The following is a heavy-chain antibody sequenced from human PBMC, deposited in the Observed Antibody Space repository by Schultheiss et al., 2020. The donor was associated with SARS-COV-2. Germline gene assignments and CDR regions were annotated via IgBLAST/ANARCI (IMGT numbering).Heavy chain of an antibody. CDR1: GFTFSSYA. V-gene: IGHV3-23*01. CDR3: ARDKVQTPGYYYYGMDV. CDR2: ISGSGGST. J-gene: IGHJ6*02. Sequence: GSLRLSCAASGFTFSSYAMSWVRQAPGKGLEWVSAISGSGGSTYYADSVKGRFTISRDNSKNTLYLQMNSLRAEDTAVYYCARDKVQTPGYYYYGMDVWGQGTTVTVSS. D-gene: IGHD1-1*01.